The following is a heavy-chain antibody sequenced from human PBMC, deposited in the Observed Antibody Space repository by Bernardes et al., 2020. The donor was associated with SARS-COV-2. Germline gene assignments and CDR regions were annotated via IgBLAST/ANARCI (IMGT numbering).Heavy chain of an antibody. CDR3: ARHSVKNGENTWYFDS. Sequence: IRQSPEKGLEYTATLYYTGTTYYNPSLESRFTLSRDTSKNIFSLRMTSVTVADTAVYFCARHSVKNGENTWYFDSWGQGSLVTVSS. V-gene: IGHV4-39*01. CDR2: LYYTGTT. D-gene: IGHD3-10*01. J-gene: IGHJ4*02.